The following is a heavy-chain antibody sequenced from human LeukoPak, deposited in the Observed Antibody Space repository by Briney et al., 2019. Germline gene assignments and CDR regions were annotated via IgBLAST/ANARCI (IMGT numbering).Heavy chain of an antibody. Sequence: SETLSLTCTVSGGSISSYYWSWIRQPPGKGLEWIGYIYYSGSTNYNPSLKSRVTISVDTSKNQFSLKLSSVTAADTAVYYCARDDVSSGLDYWGQGTLVTVSS. CDR1: GGSISSYY. CDR3: ARDDVSSGLDY. J-gene: IGHJ4*02. V-gene: IGHV4-59*01. CDR2: IYYSGST. D-gene: IGHD6-19*01.